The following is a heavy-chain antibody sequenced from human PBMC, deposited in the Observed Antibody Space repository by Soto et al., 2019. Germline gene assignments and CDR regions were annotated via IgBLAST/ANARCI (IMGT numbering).Heavy chain of an antibody. J-gene: IGHJ5*02. CDR3: XXXXXXXAVA. CDR1: GYTFTSYD. Sequence: QVQLVQSGAEVKKPGASVKVSCKASGYTFTSYDXXXXXXXXXQGLEWMGWMNPNSGNTAYAQKFQGRVTMTRNTXXXXXXXXXXXXXXXXXXXXXXXXXXXXXAVAWGQGTLVTVSS. D-gene: IGHD2-2*01. V-gene: IGHV1-8*01. CDR2: MNPNSGNT.